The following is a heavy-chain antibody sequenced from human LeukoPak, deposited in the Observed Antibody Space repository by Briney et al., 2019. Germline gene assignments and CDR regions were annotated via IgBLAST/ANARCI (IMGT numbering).Heavy chain of an antibody. CDR3: AKGSSSYYFAFDI. J-gene: IGHJ3*02. CDR2: ISGRDGGT. Sequence: GGSLRLSCAASGFTFSNYAMSWVRQAPGKGLEWVSGISGRDGGTYYADSVKGRFTISRDNSNNTLYLQMNSLRAEDTAVYYCAKGSSSYYFAFDIWGQGTMVTVSS. V-gene: IGHV3-23*01. D-gene: IGHD6-13*01. CDR1: GFTFSNYA.